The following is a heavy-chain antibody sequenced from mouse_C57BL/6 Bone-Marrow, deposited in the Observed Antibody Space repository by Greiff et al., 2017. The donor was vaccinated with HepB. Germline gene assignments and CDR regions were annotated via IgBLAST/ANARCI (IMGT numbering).Heavy chain of an antibody. V-gene: IGHV1-22*01. Sequence: VQLQESGPELVKPGASVKMSCKASGYTFTDYNMHWVKQSHGKSLEWIGYINPNNGGTSYNQKFKGKATLTVNKSSSTAYMELRSLTSEDSAVYYCARDETVVATDAMDYWGQGTSVTVSS. CDR1: GYTFTDYN. CDR3: ARDETVVATDAMDY. J-gene: IGHJ4*01. D-gene: IGHD1-1*01. CDR2: INPNNGGT.